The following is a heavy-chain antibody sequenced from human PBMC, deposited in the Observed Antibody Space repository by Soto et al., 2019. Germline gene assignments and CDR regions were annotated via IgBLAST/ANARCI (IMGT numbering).Heavy chain of an antibody. CDR1: GGSISSSSYY. D-gene: IGHD2-2*01. J-gene: IGHJ2*01. CDR3: ARRSRSRDIVVVPAALRNWYFDL. Sequence: SETLSLTCTVSGGSISSSSYYWGWIRQPPGKGLEWIGGIYYSGSTYYNPSLKSRVTISVDTSKNQFSLKLSSVTAADTAVYYCARRSRSRDIVVVPAALRNWYFDLWGRGTLVTVSS. CDR2: IYYSGST. V-gene: IGHV4-39*01.